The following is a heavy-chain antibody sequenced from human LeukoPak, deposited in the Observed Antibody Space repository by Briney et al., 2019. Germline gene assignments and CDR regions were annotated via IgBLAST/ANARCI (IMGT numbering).Heavy chain of an antibody. Sequence: ASVKVSCKASGYTFTSYGISWVRQAPGQGLEWMGWISAYNGNTNYAQKLQGRVTMTTDTSTSTAYMELRSLRSDDTAVYYGARDIVGFYGSGSYYAFDIWGQGTMVTVSS. V-gene: IGHV1-18*01. D-gene: IGHD3-10*01. CDR2: ISAYNGNT. CDR1: GYTFTSYG. J-gene: IGHJ3*02. CDR3: ARDIVGFYGSGSYYAFDI.